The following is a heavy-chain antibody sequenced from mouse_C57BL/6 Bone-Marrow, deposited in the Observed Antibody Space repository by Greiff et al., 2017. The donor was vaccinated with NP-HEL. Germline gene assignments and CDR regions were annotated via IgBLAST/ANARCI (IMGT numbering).Heavy chain of an antibody. CDR1: GFTFSDYY. CDR3: ATTTGYGMDD. J-gene: IGHJ4*01. CDR2: ISPGGGST. Sequence: EVQLMESGGGLVQPGGSLKLSCAASGFTFSDYYMYWVRQTPEQRLEWVAYISPGGGSTYYPHTVKGRATISRDNAKNTLYLQMSRVKSEDTAMYYCATTTGYGMDDWGQGTSVTVSS. V-gene: IGHV5-12*01. D-gene: IGHD1-1*01.